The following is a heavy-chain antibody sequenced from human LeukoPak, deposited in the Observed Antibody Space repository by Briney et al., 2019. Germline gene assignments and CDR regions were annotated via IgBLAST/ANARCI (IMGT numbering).Heavy chain of an antibody. D-gene: IGHD3-22*01. CDR2: IIPIFGTA. V-gene: IGHV1-69*05. CDR1: GGTFSSYA. CDR3: ARHPLERYYDSSGGDAFDI. Sequence: GASVKVSCKASGGTFSSYAISWVRQAPGQGLEWMGRIIPIFGTANYAQKFQGRVTITTDESTSTAYMELSSLRSEDTAVYYCARHPLERYYDSSGGDAFDIWGQGTMVTVPS. J-gene: IGHJ3*02.